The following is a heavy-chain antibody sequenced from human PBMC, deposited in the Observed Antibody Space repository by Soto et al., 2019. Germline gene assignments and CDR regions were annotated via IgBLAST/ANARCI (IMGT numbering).Heavy chain of an antibody. J-gene: IGHJ1*01. CDR3: ASSGLTTVAASNAEYFLN. Sequence: SETLSVTCAVYGGSFSGYYWSWIRQPPGKGQEWIGEINHSGSTNYNPSLKSRVTISVDTSKNQFSLKLSSVTAADTAVYYCASSGLTTVAASNAEYFLNWGQGLRVTVS. V-gene: IGHV4-34*01. CDR1: GGSFSGYY. CDR2: INHSGST. D-gene: IGHD4-17*01.